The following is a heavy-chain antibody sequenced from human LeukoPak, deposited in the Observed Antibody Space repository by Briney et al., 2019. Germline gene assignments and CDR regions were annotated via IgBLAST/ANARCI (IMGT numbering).Heavy chain of an antibody. J-gene: IGHJ6*04. CDR1: GFTFDYYA. CDR2: ISSSGSTI. D-gene: IGHD3-10*02. CDR3: AELGITMIGGV. V-gene: IGHV3-48*03. Sequence: GGSLRLSCAASGFTFDYYAINWVRQAPGKGLEWISYISSSGSTIYYADSVKGRFTISRDNAKNSLYLQMNSLRAEDTAVYYCAELGITMIGGVWGKGTTVTISS.